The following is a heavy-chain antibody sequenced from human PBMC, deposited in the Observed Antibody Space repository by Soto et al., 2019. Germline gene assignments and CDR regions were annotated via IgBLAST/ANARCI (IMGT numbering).Heavy chain of an antibody. J-gene: IGHJ4*02. V-gene: IGHV3-23*01. Sequence: EVQLLESGGGLVQPGGSLRLSCAASGFTFSSYAMSWVRQAPGKGLEWVSAISGSGGSTYYADAVKGRFTISRDNSKNTLYLQMNILRAEDTAVYYCANGAAAGTPRYSWWGQGTLVTVSS. CDR1: GFTFSSYA. D-gene: IGHD6-13*01. CDR2: ISGSGGST. CDR3: ANGAAAGTPRYSW.